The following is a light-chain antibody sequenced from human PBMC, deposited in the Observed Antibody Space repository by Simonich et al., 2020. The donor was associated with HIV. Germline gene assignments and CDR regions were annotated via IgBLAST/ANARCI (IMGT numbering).Light chain of an antibody. CDR2: NVN. CDR3: FSYTTGSTLGV. CDR1: SSDICAFNF. J-gene: IGLJ3*02. Sequence: QSSLTQPPSASGSPGQSVTISCTETSSDICAFNFVSCYQQSPGKAPKLMIYNVNNRHSGISNRFSGSKSGNTASLTISGLQTEDEADYYCFSYTTGSTLGVFGGGTQLTVL. V-gene: IGLV2-14*03.